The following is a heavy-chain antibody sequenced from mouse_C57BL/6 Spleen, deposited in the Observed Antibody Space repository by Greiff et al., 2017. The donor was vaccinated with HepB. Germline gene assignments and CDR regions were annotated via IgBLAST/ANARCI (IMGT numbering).Heavy chain of an antibody. J-gene: IGHJ3*01. Sequence: DVKLVESGGGLVKPGGSLKLSCAASGFTFSSYTMSWVRQTPEKRLEWVATISGGGNTYYPDSVKGRFTISRDNAKNTLYLQMSSLRSEDTALYYCAREGYDYDKVSFAYWGQGTLVTVSA. CDR1: GFTFSSYT. V-gene: IGHV5-9*01. CDR3: AREGYDYDKVSFAY. D-gene: IGHD2-4*01. CDR2: ISGGGNT.